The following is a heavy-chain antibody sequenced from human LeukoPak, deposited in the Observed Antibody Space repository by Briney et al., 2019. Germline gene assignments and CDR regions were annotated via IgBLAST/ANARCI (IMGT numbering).Heavy chain of an antibody. CDR3: ARKGSLFCSGYRNYWYFDL. CDR2: INHSGST. CDR1: GGSSSGYY. J-gene: IGHJ2*01. D-gene: IGHD3-3*01. Sequence: SETLSLTCAVYGGSSSGYYWSWIRQPPGKGLEWIGEINHSGSTNYNPSLKSRVTISVDTSKDQFSLKLSSVTAADTAVYYCARKGSLFCSGYRNYWYFDLWGRGTLVTVSS. V-gene: IGHV4-34*01.